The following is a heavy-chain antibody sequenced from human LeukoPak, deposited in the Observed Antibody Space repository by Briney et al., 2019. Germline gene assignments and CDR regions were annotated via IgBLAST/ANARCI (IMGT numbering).Heavy chain of an antibody. CDR3: ARETYYYDSSGPVPNY. J-gene: IGHJ4*02. CDR2: IYGGGST. Sequence: GGSLRLSCAASGFTVSSNYMSWVRQAPGKGLEWVSVIYGGGSTYYADSVEGRFTISRDNSKDTLYLQMNSLRAEDTAVYYCARETYYYDSSGPVPNYWGQGTLVTVSS. D-gene: IGHD3-22*01. V-gene: IGHV3-53*01. CDR1: GFTVSSNY.